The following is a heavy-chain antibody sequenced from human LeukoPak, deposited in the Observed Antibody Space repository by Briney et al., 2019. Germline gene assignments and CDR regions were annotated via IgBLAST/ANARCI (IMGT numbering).Heavy chain of an antibody. CDR2: ISYDGSNK. J-gene: IGHJ4*02. V-gene: IGHV3-30-3*01. Sequence: GRSLRLSCAASGFTFSSYAMHWVRQAPGKGLEWVAVISYDGSNKYYADSVKGRFTISRDNSKNTLYLQMNSLRAEDTAVYYCARDGDWWFGAKDYWGQGTLVTVSS. CDR3: ARDGDWWFGAKDY. CDR1: GFTFSSYA. D-gene: IGHD3-10*01.